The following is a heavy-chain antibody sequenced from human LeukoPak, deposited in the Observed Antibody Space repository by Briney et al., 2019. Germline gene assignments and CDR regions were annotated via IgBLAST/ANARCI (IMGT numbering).Heavy chain of an antibody. V-gene: IGHV4-39*07. CDR1: GGSISSGNYY. D-gene: IGHD6-13*01. CDR2: IYHSGST. Sequence: PSQALSLTCTVPGGSISSGNYYWGWIRQPPGKGLEWIGSIYHSGSTYYNPSLKSRVTISVDTSKNQFSLKLSSVTAADTAVYYCARPRWGSSWYGSHAFDIWGQGTMVTVSS. CDR3: ARPRWGSSWYGSHAFDI. J-gene: IGHJ3*02.